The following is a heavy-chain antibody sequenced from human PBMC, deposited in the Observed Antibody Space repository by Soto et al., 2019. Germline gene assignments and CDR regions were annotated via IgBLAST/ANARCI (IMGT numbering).Heavy chain of an antibody. CDR3: ARVPFVGYFDWLDP. Sequence: SETLSLTCSVSGASISSYYWTWIRQPPGGGLEWIGYMHHAQGTNDNPSLRGRVHMSIDTSMNQFSLRLTSVTAADTAVYYCARVPFVGYFDWLDPWGHGTLVTVSS. CDR1: GASISSYY. D-gene: IGHD3-9*01. CDR2: MHHAQGT. J-gene: IGHJ5*02. V-gene: IGHV4-59*01.